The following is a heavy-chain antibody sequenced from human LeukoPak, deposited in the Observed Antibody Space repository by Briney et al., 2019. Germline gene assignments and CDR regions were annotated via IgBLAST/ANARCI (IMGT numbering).Heavy chain of an antibody. V-gene: IGHV5-51*01. CDR1: GXSFTSYW. D-gene: IGHD3-22*01. Sequence: GESLKISFKGAGXSFTSYWIGWVRQMPGKGLEWMGIIYPGDSETRYSPSFQGQVTISADKSISTAYLQWSSLKASDTAMYYCARRDSSGYNYFYYWGQGTLVTVSS. CDR2: IYPGDSET. CDR3: ARRDSSGYNYFYY. J-gene: IGHJ4*02.